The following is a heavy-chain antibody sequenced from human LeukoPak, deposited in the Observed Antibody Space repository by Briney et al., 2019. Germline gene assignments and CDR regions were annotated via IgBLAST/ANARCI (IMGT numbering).Heavy chain of an antibody. J-gene: IGHJ5*02. CDR1: GYTFTGYY. Sequence: ASVKVSCKASGYTFTGYYMHWVRQAPGQGLEWMGWINPNSGGTNYAQKFQGRVTMTRDTSISTAYMELSRLRSDDTAVYYCARERRGGNNWFDPWGQGTLVTVSS. V-gene: IGHV1-2*02. CDR2: INPNSGGT. CDR3: ARERRGGNNWFDP. D-gene: IGHD3-10*01.